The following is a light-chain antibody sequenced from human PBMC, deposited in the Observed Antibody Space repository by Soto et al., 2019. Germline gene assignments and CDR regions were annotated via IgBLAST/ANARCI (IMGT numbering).Light chain of an antibody. CDR3: QQYNSYSLT. CDR2: KAS. Sequence: DLQMTQSPCTLSASVGDRVTITCRASQSISSWLAWYQQKPGKAPKLLIYKASSLESGVPSRFSGSGSGTEFTLTISSLQPDDFASYYCQQYNSYSLTFGGGTKVEIK. CDR1: QSISSW. V-gene: IGKV1-5*03. J-gene: IGKJ4*01.